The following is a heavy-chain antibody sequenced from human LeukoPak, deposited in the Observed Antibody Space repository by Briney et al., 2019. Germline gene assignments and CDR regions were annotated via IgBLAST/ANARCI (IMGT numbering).Heavy chain of an antibody. CDR2: INPSGGST. J-gene: IGHJ4*02. CDR3: ARVTVGSSGPSYYFDY. CDR1: GYTFTSYY. Sequence: ASVKVSCKASGYTFTSYYMHWVRQAPGQGLEWMGIINPSGGSTSYAQKFQGRVTMTRDTSTSTVYMELSSLRSEDTAVYYCARVTVGSSGPSYYFDYWGQGTLVTDSS. D-gene: IGHD6-19*01. V-gene: IGHV1-46*01.